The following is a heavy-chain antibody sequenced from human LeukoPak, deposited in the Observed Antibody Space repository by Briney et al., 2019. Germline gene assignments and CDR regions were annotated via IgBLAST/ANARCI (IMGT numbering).Heavy chain of an antibody. Sequence: GGSLRLSCAASGFTFSSYSMNWVRQAPGKGLEGVSSISSSSSYIYYADSVKGRFTISRDNAKNSLYLQINSLRAEDTAVYYCARSPARLRPNWYFDLWGRGTLVTVSS. J-gene: IGHJ2*01. V-gene: IGHV3-21*01. D-gene: IGHD4-17*01. CDR1: GFTFSSYS. CDR3: ARSPARLRPNWYFDL. CDR2: ISSSSSYI.